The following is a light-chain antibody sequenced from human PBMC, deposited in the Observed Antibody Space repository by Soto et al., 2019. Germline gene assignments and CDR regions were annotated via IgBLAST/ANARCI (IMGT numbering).Light chain of an antibody. CDR1: QSISTE. Sequence: IVMTQSPSTLSVSPGGRATLSWGASQSISTELGWYQQKPGQAPRLLIYGASPRAPGITVRFRGSGSGTEFTPNIPRPQSEDFAVYYCQEYTDWRPITFGGGTQV. CDR3: QEYTDWRPIT. CDR2: GAS. V-gene: IGKV3-15*01. J-gene: IGKJ4*01.